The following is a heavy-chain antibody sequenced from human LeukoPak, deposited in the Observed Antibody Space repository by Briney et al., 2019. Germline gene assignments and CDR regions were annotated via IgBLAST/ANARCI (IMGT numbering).Heavy chain of an antibody. D-gene: IGHD5-12*01. CDR3: ARDRAEGGGYWFDP. V-gene: IGHV4-59*01. Sequence: PSETLSLTCTVSGGSISNYDWSWIRQPPGKGLEYIGYFYYSGSTNYNPSLKSRVTISIGTSKNQLSLKLTSVTAADTAVYYCARDRAEGGGYWFDPWGQGTLVTVSS. CDR1: GGSISNYD. J-gene: IGHJ5*02. CDR2: FYYSGST.